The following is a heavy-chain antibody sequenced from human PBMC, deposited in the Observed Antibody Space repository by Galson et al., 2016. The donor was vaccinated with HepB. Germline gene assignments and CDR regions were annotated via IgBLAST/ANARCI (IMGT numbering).Heavy chain of an antibody. J-gene: IGHJ4*02. D-gene: IGHD6-19*01. CDR3: AALVAGIDY. Sequence: VSGVSVSSYYWSWIRQPPGKGLEWIGYIYYTGSTDSKSSLKSRVTMSVDTSKNQFSLRLSSVTAADTAVYYCAALVAGIDYWGQGTLVTVSS. V-gene: IGHV4-59*02. CDR1: GVSVSSYY. CDR2: IYYTGST.